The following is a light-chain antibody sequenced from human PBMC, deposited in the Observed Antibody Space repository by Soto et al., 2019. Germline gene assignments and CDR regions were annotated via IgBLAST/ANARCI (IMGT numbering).Light chain of an antibody. V-gene: IGLV3-1*01. CDR1: ELGDKY. Sequence: SYELTQPPSVSVSPRQTASISCSGDELGDKYASWYQQKPGQAPVLIMYQDTKRPSGIPERFSGSNSGNTATLTISGTQAMDEADYYYQAWDTSAVLFGGGTKLTVL. CDR3: QAWDTSAVL. J-gene: IGLJ2*01. CDR2: QDT.